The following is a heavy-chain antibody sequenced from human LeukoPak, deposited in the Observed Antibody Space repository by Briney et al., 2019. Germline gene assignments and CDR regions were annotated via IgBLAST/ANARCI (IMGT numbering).Heavy chain of an antibody. CDR1: GDSISSSRSY. CDR3: ARATASRFDY. J-gene: IGHJ4*02. V-gene: IGHV3-53*01. D-gene: IGHD4-17*01. Sequence: ETLSLTCTVSGDSISSSRSYWGWIRQPPGKGLEWVSVIYSGGSTYYADSVKGRFTISRDNSKNTVYLQMNKLRAEDTAVYYCARATASRFDYWGQGTLVTVSS. CDR2: IYSGGST.